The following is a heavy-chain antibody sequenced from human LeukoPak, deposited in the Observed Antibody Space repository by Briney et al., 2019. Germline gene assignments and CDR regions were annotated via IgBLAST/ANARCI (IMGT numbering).Heavy chain of an antibody. CDR3: ARGDLYDSAGYYFDY. Sequence: PSETLSLTCVIPGASISSGDYSWNWIRQPPGTGLEWIGYISHSGNTYYNPSLKSRVTISVDRSKNHFPLKLSSVTAADTAVYYCARGDLYDSAGYYFDYWGQGTLVTVSS. V-gene: IGHV4-30-2*01. J-gene: IGHJ4*02. CDR2: ISHSGNT. D-gene: IGHD3-22*01. CDR1: GASISSGDYS.